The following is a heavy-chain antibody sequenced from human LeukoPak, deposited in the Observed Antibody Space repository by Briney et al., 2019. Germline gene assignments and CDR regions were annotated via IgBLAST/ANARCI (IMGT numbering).Heavy chain of an antibody. CDR1: GGTFSSYA. Sequence: SVKVSCKASGGTFSSYAISWVRQAPGQGLEWMGGIIPIFGTANYAQKFQGRVTITADESTSTAYMELSSLRFEDTAVYYCASGVQDIVATVNYYYGMDVWGQGTTVTVSS. CDR2: IIPIFGTA. CDR3: ASGVQDIVATVNYYYGMDV. V-gene: IGHV1-69*13. D-gene: IGHD5-12*01. J-gene: IGHJ6*02.